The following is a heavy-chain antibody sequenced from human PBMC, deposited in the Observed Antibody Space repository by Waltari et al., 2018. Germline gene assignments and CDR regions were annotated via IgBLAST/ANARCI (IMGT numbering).Heavy chain of an antibody. CDR2: IIPIFGTA. J-gene: IGHJ5*02. CDR1: GGTFSSYA. V-gene: IGHV1-69*08. D-gene: IGHD6-13*01. CDR3: ARVGSWPQGLYNWFDP. Sequence: QVQLVQSGAEVKKPGSSVKVSCKASGGTFSSYAISWVRQAPGQGLEWMGRIIPIFGTANYAQKFKGRVTITADKSTSTAYMELSSLRSEDTAVYYCARVGSWPQGLYNWFDPWGQGTLVTVSS.